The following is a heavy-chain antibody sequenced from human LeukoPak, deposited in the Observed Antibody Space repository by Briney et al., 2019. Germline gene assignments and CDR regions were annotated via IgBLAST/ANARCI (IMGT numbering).Heavy chain of an antibody. V-gene: IGHV3-9*01. CDR2: ISWNSGSI. CDR3: AESMVTGTTLDWFDP. CDR1: GFTFDDYA. J-gene: IGHJ5*02. Sequence: PGGSLRLSCAASGFTFDDYAMHWVRQAPGKGLEWVSGISWNSGSIGYADSVKGRFTISRDNAKNSLYLQMNSLRAEDTALYYCAESMVTGTTLDWFDPWGQGTLVTVSS. D-gene: IGHD1-7*01.